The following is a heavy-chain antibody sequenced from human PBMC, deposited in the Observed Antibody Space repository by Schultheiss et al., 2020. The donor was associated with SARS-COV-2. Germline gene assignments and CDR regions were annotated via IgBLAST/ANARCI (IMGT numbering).Heavy chain of an antibody. V-gene: IGHV1-3*01. J-gene: IGHJ4*02. Sequence: ASVKVSCKASGYTFTSYAMHWVRQAPGQRLEWMGWINAGNGNTNYAQKLQGRVTMTTDTSTSTAYMELRSLRSDDTAVYYCAREEVAVAGPGRYFDYWGQGTLVTVSS. D-gene: IGHD6-19*01. CDR2: INAGNGNT. CDR1: GYTFTSYA. CDR3: AREEVAVAGPGRYFDY.